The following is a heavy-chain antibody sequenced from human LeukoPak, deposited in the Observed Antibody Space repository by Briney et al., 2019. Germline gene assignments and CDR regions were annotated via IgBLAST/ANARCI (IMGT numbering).Heavy chain of an antibody. CDR1: GFTFSSYA. Sequence: PGGSLRLSCAASGFTFSSYAMSWVRQAPGKGLEWVSAISGSGGSTYYADSVKGRFTISRDNSKNTLYLQMNSLRAEDTAVYYCAKGSALPTMVRGALGYWGQGTLVTVSS. CDR2: ISGSGGST. V-gene: IGHV3-23*01. J-gene: IGHJ4*02. D-gene: IGHD3-10*01. CDR3: AKGSALPTMVRGALGY.